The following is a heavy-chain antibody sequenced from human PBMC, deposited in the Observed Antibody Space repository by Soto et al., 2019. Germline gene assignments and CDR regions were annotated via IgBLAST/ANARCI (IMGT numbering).Heavy chain of an antibody. CDR1: GFTFSNYA. Sequence: GGSLRLSCAASGFTFSNYAMHWVRQAPGKGLEWVTFISYDGNSKYYADSVKGRFTISRDNSKNTLCLQMNSLRAEDTAVYYCARDSYGMDVWGQGTTVTVSS. CDR2: ISYDGNSK. V-gene: IGHV3-30-3*01. J-gene: IGHJ6*02. CDR3: ARDSYGMDV.